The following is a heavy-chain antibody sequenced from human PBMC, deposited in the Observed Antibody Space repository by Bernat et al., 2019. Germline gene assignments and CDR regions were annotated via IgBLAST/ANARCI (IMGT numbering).Heavy chain of an antibody. V-gene: IGHV3-30*18. CDR2: ISYDGRDI. CDR1: GFTFSRYG. Sequence: QVQLVESGGGVVQPGRSLRLSCAASGFTFSRYGMHWVRQTPAKGLEWVAVISYDGRDIHYGDSVKGRFTISRDNPKNTLYLQMNSLRPEDMAVYYCAKDSKEVSSDYYFVSWGPGTPVTVSS. J-gene: IGHJ4*02. CDR3: AKDSKEVSSDYYFVS. D-gene: IGHD5/OR15-5a*01.